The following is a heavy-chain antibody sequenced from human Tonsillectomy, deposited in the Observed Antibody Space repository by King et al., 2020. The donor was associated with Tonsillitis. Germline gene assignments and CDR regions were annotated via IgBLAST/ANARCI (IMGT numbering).Heavy chain of an antibody. CDR1: VFTFSTYG. J-gene: IGHJ4*02. D-gene: IGHD1-1*01. CDR2: ISYDGYNK. Sequence: VQLVASGGGVVQPGRSLRLSCAASVFTFSTYGLHWVRQAPGKGLEWVAVISYDGYNKNSADSVKGRFTVSRDNSKNTLYLQMNSLRAADTAGEEGAKEHGQRRRGGNGDDGGKGTMGT. V-gene: IGHV3-30*18. CDR3: AKEHGQRRRGGNGDD.